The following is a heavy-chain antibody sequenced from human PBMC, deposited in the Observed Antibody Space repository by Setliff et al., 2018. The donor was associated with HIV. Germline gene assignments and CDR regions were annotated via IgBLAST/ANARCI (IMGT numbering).Heavy chain of an antibody. CDR2: IYYSGST. CDR3: ARLPQD. CDR1: GGSISSDYYF. V-gene: IGHV4-39*01. Sequence: SETLSLTCTVSGGSISSDYYFWGWIRQPPGKGLEWIGTIYYSGSTYFNPSLKSRLTISVDTSKNQFSLKLSSVTAADTAVYYCARLPQDWGQGTLVTVSS. J-gene: IGHJ4*02.